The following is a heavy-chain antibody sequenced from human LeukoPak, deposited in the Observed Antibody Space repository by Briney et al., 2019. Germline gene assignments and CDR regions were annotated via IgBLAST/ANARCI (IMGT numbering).Heavy chain of an antibody. V-gene: IGHV3-11*05. Sequence: GGSLRLSCAASGFTFSDYYMSWIRQAPGKGLEWVSYISSSSSYTNYADSVKGRFTISRDNAKNSLYLQMNSLRAEDTAVYYCARAGYCSSTSCPFYGMDVWGPGTTITVSS. J-gene: IGHJ6*02. CDR3: ARAGYCSSTSCPFYGMDV. CDR1: GFTFSDYY. D-gene: IGHD2-2*01. CDR2: ISSSSSYT.